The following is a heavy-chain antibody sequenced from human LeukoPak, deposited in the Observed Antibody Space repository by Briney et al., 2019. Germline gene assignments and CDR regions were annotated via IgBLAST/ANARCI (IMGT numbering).Heavy chain of an antibody. CDR2: IKQDGSEK. CDR1: GFTFSSYW. D-gene: IGHD3-22*01. J-gene: IGHJ4*02. CDR3: ARGEYYYDGGY. Sequence: GGSLRLSCAASGFTFSSYWMSWVRQAPGKGLEWVANIKQDGSEKYYVASVKGRFTISRDNAKNSLFLQMNSLRAEETAVYYCARGEYYYDGGYWGQGTLVTVSS. V-gene: IGHV3-7*04.